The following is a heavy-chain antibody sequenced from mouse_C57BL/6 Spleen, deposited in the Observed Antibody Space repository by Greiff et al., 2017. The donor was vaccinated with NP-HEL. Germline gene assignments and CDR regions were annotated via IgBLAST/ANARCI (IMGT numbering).Heavy chain of an antibody. CDR2: IDPNSGGT. CDR3: ARGSTTVVAIYSAMDY. J-gene: IGHJ4*01. CDR1: GYTFTSYW. Sequence: QVQLQQPGAELVKPGASVKLSCKASGYTFTSYWMHWVKQRPGRGLEWIGRIDPNSGGTKYNEKFKSKATLTVDKSSSTAYMQLSSLTSEYSAVYYCARGSTTVVAIYSAMDYWGQGTSVTVSS. V-gene: IGHV1-72*01. D-gene: IGHD1-1*01.